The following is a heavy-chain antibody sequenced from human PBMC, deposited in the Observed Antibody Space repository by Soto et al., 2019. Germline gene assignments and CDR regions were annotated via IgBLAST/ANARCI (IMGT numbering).Heavy chain of an antibody. Sequence: EVQLLESGGGLVQPGGSLRLSCAASGFTFSSYAMSWVRQAPGKGLEWVSAISGSGGSTYYADSVKGRFTISRDNSKNTLYPQMNSLRAEDTAVYYCAKDWHIVVVTAINWYFDLWGRDTLVTVSS. V-gene: IGHV3-23*01. J-gene: IGHJ2*01. CDR2: ISGSGGST. D-gene: IGHD2-21*02. CDR3: AKDWHIVVVTAINWYFDL. CDR1: GFTFSSYA.